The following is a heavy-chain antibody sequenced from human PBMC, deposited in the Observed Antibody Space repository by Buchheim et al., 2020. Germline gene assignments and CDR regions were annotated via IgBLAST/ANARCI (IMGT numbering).Heavy chain of an antibody. CDR3: ARGYGYSNYKSYYGMDV. V-gene: IGHV3-21*01. CDR2: ISSSSYI. Sequence: EVQLVESGGGLVKPGGSLRLSCAASGFTFSSYSMNWVRQAPGKGLEWVSSISSSSYIYYADSVKGRFTISRDNAKNSLYLQMNSLRAEDTAVYYCARGYGYSNYKSYYGMDVWGQGTT. D-gene: IGHD4-11*01. J-gene: IGHJ6*02. CDR1: GFTFSSYS.